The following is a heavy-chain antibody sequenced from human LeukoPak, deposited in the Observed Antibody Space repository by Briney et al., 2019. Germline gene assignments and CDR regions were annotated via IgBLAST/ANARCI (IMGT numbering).Heavy chain of an antibody. V-gene: IGHV3-21*01. CDR2: ISSSSSYI. J-gene: IGHJ4*02. Sequence: KTGGSLRLSCAASGFTFSSYSMNWVRQAPGKGLEWVSSISSSSSYIYYADSVKGRFTISRDNAKNSLYLRMNSLRAEDTAVYYCARMSYYDSSGYFWGQGTLVTVSS. CDR3: ARMSYYDSSGYF. D-gene: IGHD3-22*01. CDR1: GFTFSSYS.